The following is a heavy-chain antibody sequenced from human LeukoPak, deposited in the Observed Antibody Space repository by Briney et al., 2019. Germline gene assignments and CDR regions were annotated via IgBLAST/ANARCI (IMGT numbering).Heavy chain of an antibody. CDR3: AKRAFDQSMAGRPPYFDY. J-gene: IGHJ4*02. D-gene: IGHD6-6*01. CDR2: VYYSGTT. CDR1: GGSISNHY. V-gene: IGHV4-59*11. Sequence: SETLSLTCTVSGGSISNHYWSWIRQPPGKGLEWIGFVYYSGTTHYNPSLESRVTISVDVSKNQFSLKLGSVTTADTAVYYCAKRAFDQSMAGRPPYFDYWGLGTLVTVSS.